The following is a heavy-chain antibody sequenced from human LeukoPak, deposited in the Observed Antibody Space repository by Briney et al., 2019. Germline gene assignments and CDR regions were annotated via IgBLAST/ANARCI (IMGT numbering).Heavy chain of an antibody. CDR2: IRSKTDGGTS. CDR1: GFTFSKAW. D-gene: IGHD2-21*01. Sequence: IPGGSLRLSCAASGFTFSKAWMSWVRQAPGKGLEWVGRIRSKTDGGTSEYAAPVKGRFTISRDDSKKTLYLQMNSLKTEDTAVYYCTTLFYGDPLFTFDSWGQGTLVTVSS. CDR3: TTLFYGDPLFTFDS. V-gene: IGHV3-15*05. J-gene: IGHJ4*02.